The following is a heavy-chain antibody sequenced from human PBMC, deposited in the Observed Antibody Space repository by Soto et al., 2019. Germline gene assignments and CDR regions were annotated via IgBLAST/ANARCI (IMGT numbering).Heavy chain of an antibody. CDR3: ARDSDSGVWSGYRD. J-gene: IGHJ4*02. Sequence: SETLSLTCTVSGCSISSYYGSWIRQPPGKGLEWIGYIYYSGSTNYNPSLKSRVTISVDTSKNQFSLKLSSVTAADTAVYYCARDSDSGVWSGYRDWGQGTLVTVSS. CDR2: IYYSGST. V-gene: IGHV4-59*01. CDR1: GCSISSYY. D-gene: IGHD3-3*01.